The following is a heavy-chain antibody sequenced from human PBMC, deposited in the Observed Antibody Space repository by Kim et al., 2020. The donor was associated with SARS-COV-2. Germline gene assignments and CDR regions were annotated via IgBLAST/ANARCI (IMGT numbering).Heavy chain of an antibody. CDR2: INSDGSST. CDR3: VSEPSN. J-gene: IGHJ4*02. Sequence: GGSLRLSCAASGFSFSDYYMTWIRQAPGKGLEWVAYINSDGSSTDYADSVNGRFTISRDSAKRSVSLQMNSLTPENTAVYYYVSEPSNWGQGTLVTDSS. CDR1: GFSFSDYY. V-gene: IGHV3-11*01.